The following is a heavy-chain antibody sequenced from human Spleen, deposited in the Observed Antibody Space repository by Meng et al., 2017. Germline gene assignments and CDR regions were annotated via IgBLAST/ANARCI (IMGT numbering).Heavy chain of an antibody. CDR3: ARGTPVVTPRWLDY. Sequence: VRRQQWGAGLLKPSESLAPTCGVVGGSFSGYYWSWIRQPPGKGLEWIGEVNHSGNTNYNPSLKSRVTISVDTSKNQFSLNLSSVTAADTAVYYCARGTPVVTPRWLDYWGQGTLVTVSS. CDR1: GGSFSGYY. CDR2: VNHSGNT. J-gene: IGHJ4*02. V-gene: IGHV4-34*01. D-gene: IGHD4-23*01.